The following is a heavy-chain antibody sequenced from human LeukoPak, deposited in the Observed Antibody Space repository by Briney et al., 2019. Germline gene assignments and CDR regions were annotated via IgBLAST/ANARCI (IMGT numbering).Heavy chain of an antibody. CDR2: ISSSSSYI. CDR3: ARDSGEYCSGGSCSNFDY. D-gene: IGHD2-15*01. CDR1: GFRFSSYT. J-gene: IGHJ4*02. V-gene: IGHV3-21*01. Sequence: GGSLRLSCAASGFRFSSYTINWVRQSPGKGLEWVSSISSSSSYIYYTDSVKGRFTISRDNAKNSLYLQMNSLRAEDTAVCYCARDSGEYCSGGSCSNFDYWGQGTLVTVSS.